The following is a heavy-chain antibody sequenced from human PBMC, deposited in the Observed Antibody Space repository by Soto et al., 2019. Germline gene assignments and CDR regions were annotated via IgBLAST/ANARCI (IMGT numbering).Heavy chain of an antibody. D-gene: IGHD3-3*01. CDR3: ATFPLKNDLWGGPQSPSNYYGMDV. J-gene: IGHJ6*02. V-gene: IGHV4-61*08. Sequence: PSETLSLTCTVSGAALSSGGYFYTWVRQPPGKGLEWLGYIYYSGGTNYNPSLKSRVTISLDKSKSQFSLRLISVTAADTSVYYCATFPLKNDLWGGPQSPSNYYGMDVWGQGTTVTVSS. CDR2: IYYSGGT. CDR1: GAALSSGGYF.